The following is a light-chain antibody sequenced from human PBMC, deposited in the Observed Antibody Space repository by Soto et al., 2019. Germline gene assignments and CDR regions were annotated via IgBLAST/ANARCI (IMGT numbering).Light chain of an antibody. Sequence: QSVLTQPASVSGSPGQSITISCSGASNDPSDYRFVSWYQQHPGNAPRLLIYNVTKRPSGVSDRFSGSKSGDTASLTISGLQPQDEADYYCFSYPSDQIAMFGGGTKLTVL. CDR2: NVT. J-gene: IGLJ3*02. CDR1: SNDPSDYRF. V-gene: IGLV2-14*03. CDR3: FSYPSDQIAM.